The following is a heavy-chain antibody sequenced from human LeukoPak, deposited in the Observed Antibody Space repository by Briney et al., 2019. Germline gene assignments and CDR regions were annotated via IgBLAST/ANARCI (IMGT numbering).Heavy chain of an antibody. V-gene: IGHV1-69*04. CDR1: GGTFSSYA. Sequence: VASVKVSCKASGGTFSSYAISWVRQAPGQGLEWMGRIIPILGIANYAQKFQGRVTITTDESTSTAYMELSSLRSEDTAVYYCAREPWERRYYGSGSRSEHYMDVWGKGTTVTVSS. CDR2: IIPILGIA. D-gene: IGHD3-10*01. CDR3: AREPWERRYYGSGSRSEHYMDV. J-gene: IGHJ6*03.